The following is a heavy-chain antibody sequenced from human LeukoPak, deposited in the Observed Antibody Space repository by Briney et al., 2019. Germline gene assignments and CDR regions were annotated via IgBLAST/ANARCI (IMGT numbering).Heavy chain of an antibody. CDR1: GFTFSSYA. CDR2: ISGSGGST. CDR3: AKVERVDIVGAGYFDY. V-gene: IGHV3-23*01. Sequence: GGSLRLSCAASGFTFSSYAMSWVRQAPGKGLEWVSAISGSGGSTYYADSVKGRFTISRDNSKNTLYLQMNSLRAEDTAVYYCAKVERVDIVGAGYFDYWGQGTLVTVSS. J-gene: IGHJ4*02. D-gene: IGHD5-12*01.